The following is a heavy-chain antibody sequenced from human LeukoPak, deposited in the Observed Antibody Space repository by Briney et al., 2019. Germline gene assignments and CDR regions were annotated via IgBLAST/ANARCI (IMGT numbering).Heavy chain of an antibody. CDR3: AGERGEEYSSGWYKRNYFDN. J-gene: IGHJ4*02. CDR1: GGSISSYY. CDR2: GDYSGGT. D-gene: IGHD6-19*01. Sequence: TSETLSLTCTVSGGSISSYYWSWIRQPPGKGLEWIASGDYSGGTYYNPSLESRVAISADMSKNQFSLKLTSVTGADTAVYYCAGERGEEYSSGWYKRNYFDNWGQGIRVTVSS. V-gene: IGHV4-59*12.